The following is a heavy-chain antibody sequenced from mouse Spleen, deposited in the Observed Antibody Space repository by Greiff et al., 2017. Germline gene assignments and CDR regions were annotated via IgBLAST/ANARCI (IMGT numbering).Heavy chain of an antibody. Sequence: VQLQQSGAELVRPGASVTLSCKASGYTFTDYEMHWVKQTPVHGLEWIGAIDPETGGTAYNQKFKGKAILTADKSSSTAYMELRSLTSEDSAVYYCTRNYRYPYWYFDVWGAGTTVTVSS. CDR3: TRNYRYPYWYFDV. D-gene: IGHD2-14*01. J-gene: IGHJ1*01. CDR2: IDPETGGT. CDR1: GYTFTDYE. V-gene: IGHV1-15*01.